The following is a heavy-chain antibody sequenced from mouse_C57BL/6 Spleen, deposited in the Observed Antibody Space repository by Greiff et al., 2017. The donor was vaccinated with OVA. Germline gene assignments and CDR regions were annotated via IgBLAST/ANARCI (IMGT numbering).Heavy chain of an antibody. CDR3: ARSLYDYGRYDFDY. J-gene: IGHJ2*01. D-gene: IGHD2-4*01. CDR2: IYPGSGST. CDR1: GYTFTSYW. V-gene: IGHV1-55*01. Sequence: QVQLQQPGAELVKPGASVKMSCKASGYTFTSYWITWVKQRPGQGLEWIGDIYPGSGSTNYNEKFKSKATLTVDTSSSTAYMQLSSLTSEDSAVYYCARSLYDYGRYDFDYWGQGTTLTVSS.